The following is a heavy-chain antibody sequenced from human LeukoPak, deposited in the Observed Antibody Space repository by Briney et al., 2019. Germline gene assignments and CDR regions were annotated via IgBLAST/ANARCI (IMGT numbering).Heavy chain of an antibody. D-gene: IGHD6-19*01. CDR3: ARARYISGKYYFDY. CDR2: IKQDGSET. Sequence: PGGSLRLSCAASGFTFNNYWMSWVRQAPGKRLEWVANIKQDGSETYYVDSVKGRFTISRDNAKNSLYLQMNSLRAEDTAIYHCARARYISGKYYFDYWGQGTLVTVSS. J-gene: IGHJ4*02. V-gene: IGHV3-7*03. CDR1: GFTFNNYW.